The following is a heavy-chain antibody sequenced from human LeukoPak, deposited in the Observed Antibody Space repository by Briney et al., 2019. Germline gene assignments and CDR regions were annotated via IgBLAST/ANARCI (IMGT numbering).Heavy chain of an antibody. CDR1: GFTLSSCA. CDR2: ISDTGNT. J-gene: IGHJ4*02. Sequence: QPGGSLRLSCAASGFTLSSCAMSWVRQAPGKGLEWVSAISDTGNTYHADSVKGRFTISRDSSKNTLFLQMNRLRPEDAAVYYCAKAPVTTCRGAFCYPFDYWGLGTLVTVSS. V-gene: IGHV3-23*01. D-gene: IGHD2-15*01. CDR3: AKAPVTTCRGAFCYPFDY.